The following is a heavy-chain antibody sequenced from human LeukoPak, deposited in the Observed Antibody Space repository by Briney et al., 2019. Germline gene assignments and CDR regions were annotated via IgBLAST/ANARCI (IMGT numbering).Heavy chain of an antibody. CDR1: GFTFSSYG. D-gene: IGHD6-19*01. V-gene: IGHV3-33*01. CDR2: IWYDGSNK. J-gene: IGHJ1*01. CDR3: ARDLGPYSSGWYGYFQH. Sequence: GGSLRLSCAASGFTFSSYGMHWVRQAPGKGLEWVAVIWYDGSNKYYADSVKGRFTISRDNSKNTLYLQMNSLRAEDTAVYYCARDLGPYSSGWYGYFQHWGQGTLVTVSS.